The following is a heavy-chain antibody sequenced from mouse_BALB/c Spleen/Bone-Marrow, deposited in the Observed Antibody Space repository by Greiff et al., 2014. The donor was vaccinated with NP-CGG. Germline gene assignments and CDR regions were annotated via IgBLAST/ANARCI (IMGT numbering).Heavy chain of an antibody. D-gene: IGHD4-1*01. J-gene: IGHJ2*01. V-gene: IGHV2-6-5*01. CDR1: GVSLTDYG. CDR3: AKLNWDEGDY. Sequence: QGPLPQAGPCLGAPSQSLSITFPFSGVSLTDYGVSWICPPPGKGLEWLGVIWGGGITYYNSTLKSRLSISKDNSKNQVFLKMNSLQTDDTAMYYCAKLNWDEGDYWGQGTTLTVSS. CDR2: IWGGGIT.